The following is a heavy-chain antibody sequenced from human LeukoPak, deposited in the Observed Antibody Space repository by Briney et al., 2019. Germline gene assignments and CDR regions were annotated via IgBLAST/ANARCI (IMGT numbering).Heavy chain of an antibody. J-gene: IGHJ4*01. Sequence: GRSPRLSCAASGFTFDDYAMHWVRQAPGKGLEWVSGISWNSGSIGYADSVKGRFTISRDNAKNSLYLQMNSLRAEDMALYYCAEDIYGDYGRPGFDYWGHGTLVTVSS. CDR3: AEDIYGDYGRPGFDY. CDR1: GFTFDDYA. D-gene: IGHD4-17*01. V-gene: IGHV3-9*03. CDR2: ISWNSGSI.